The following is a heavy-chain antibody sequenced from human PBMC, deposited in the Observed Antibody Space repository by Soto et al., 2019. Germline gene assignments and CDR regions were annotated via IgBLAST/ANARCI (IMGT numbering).Heavy chain of an antibody. J-gene: IGHJ3*01. CDR1: GFTFSSND. Sequence: EVQLVESGGGVIQPGGSLRLSCAASGFTFSSNDMNWGRQAPGKGLEWVTLIYSGGSTYYADSVKGRFTSSRDNSKNTLYLRTSSLGAQDTAVYYCATRPLLPGAPWGQGTMVTVSS. CDR3: ATRPLLPGAP. CDR2: IYSGGST. V-gene: IGHV3-53*01. D-gene: IGHD3-22*01.